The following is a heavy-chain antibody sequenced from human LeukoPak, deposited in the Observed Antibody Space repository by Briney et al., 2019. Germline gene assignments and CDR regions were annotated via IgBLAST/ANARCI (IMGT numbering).Heavy chain of an antibody. V-gene: IGHV3-66*01. D-gene: IGHD3-16*01. Sequence: HPGGSLRLSCAASGFTFSNAWMSWVRQAPGKGLEWVSVIYRHGGTAYADSVQGRFSISRDNSKNTVDLQMNSLRAEDTAVYYCARDVIYDSEVYSYGDSWGQGTLVTVSS. J-gene: IGHJ4*02. CDR1: GFTFSNAW. CDR3: ARDVIYDSEVYSYGDS. CDR2: IYRHGGT.